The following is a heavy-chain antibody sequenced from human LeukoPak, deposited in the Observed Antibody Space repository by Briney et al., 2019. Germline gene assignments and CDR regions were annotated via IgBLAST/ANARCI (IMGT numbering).Heavy chain of an antibody. J-gene: IGHJ6*02. Sequence: SETLCLTSALSGGSFRGNYWSWSREAPGKGREWRGEINYNVLTNYNPSLESRVAISIYTSKKPFALALNSVTATDTAIYFCAVLMRHYGMDVWGQGTTVLGSS. V-gene: IGHV4-34*01. D-gene: IGHD3-16*01. CDR3: AVLMRHYGMDV. CDR1: GGSFRGNY. CDR2: INYNVLT.